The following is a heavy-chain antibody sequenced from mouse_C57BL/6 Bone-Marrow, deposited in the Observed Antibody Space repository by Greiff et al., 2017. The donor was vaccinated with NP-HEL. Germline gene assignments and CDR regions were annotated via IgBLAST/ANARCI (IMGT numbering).Heavy chain of an antibody. V-gene: IGHV5-15*04. CDR3: ARGGDSSGQAWFAY. CDR2: ISNLAYSI. D-gene: IGHD3-2*02. CDR1: GFTFSDYG. J-gene: IGHJ3*01. Sequence: DVHLVESGGGLVQPGGSLKLSCAASGFTFSDYGMAWVRQAPRKGPEWVAFISNLAYSIYYADTVTGRFTISRENAKNTLYLEMSSLRSEDTAMYYCARGGDSSGQAWFAYWGQGTLVTVSA.